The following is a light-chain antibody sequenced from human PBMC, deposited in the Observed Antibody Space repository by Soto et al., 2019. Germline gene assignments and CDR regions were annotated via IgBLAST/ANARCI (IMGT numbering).Light chain of an antibody. Sequence: QLVLTQSPSASASPGASVKLTCTLSSGHSDYAIAWHQQQPEKGPRYLMKVTSDGSHTKGDGIPDRFSGSSSGADRYLTISSLRSDDEADYYCQAWITGGVFGGGTMLTVL. CDR3: QAWITGGV. J-gene: IGLJ3*02. CDR2: VTSDGSH. CDR1: SGHSDYA. V-gene: IGLV4-69*01.